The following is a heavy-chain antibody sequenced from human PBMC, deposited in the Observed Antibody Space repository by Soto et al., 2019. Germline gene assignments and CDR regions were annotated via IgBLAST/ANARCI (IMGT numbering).Heavy chain of an antibody. J-gene: IGHJ5*02. V-gene: IGHV1-18*01. CDR2: ISAYTDYP. CDR3: ARVIPGAEAWFDP. Sequence: QGQLVQSGAEVKKPGASVKVSCTASGNTFTNFGVTWVRQAPGQGLEWMGWISAYTDYPNYAQKFQGRVTMTIDTSTSTAYLDLRSLTSDDTAVYYCARVIPGAEAWFDPWGQGPLVTVSS. D-gene: IGHD2-2*01. CDR1: GNTFTNFG.